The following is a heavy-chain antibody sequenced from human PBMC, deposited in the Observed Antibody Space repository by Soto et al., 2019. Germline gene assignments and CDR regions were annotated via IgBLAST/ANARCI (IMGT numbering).Heavy chain of an antibody. CDR2: ISSNGGST. D-gene: IGHD4-17*01. CDR3: ASGPTVLDS. V-gene: IGHV3-64D*08. CDR1: GFTFSSYA. J-gene: IGHJ4*02. Sequence: GGSLRLSCAASGFTFSSYAMHWVRQAPGKGLEYVSAISSNGGSTYYADSVKGRFTISRDNSKNTLYLQMSSLRAEDTAMYYCASGPTVLDSWGQGTLVTVSS.